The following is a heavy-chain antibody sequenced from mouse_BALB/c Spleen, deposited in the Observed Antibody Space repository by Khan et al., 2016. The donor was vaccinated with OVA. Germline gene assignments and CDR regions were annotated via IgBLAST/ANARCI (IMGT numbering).Heavy chain of an antibody. V-gene: IGHV2-6-5*01. CDR3: AKDPPSCSLSN. CDR2: IWAGGSK. Sequence: VQLKESGPGLVAPSQSLSITCTVAGFSLTDYAVSWIRQPPGKGLEWLGEIWAGGSKYYNSELKSRLSISKDNSKSQVFLKVNSLQTDDPAMDYCAKDPPSCSLSNWGQGTSVTVSS. CDR1: GFSLTDYA. J-gene: IGHJ4*01. D-gene: IGHD1-1*01.